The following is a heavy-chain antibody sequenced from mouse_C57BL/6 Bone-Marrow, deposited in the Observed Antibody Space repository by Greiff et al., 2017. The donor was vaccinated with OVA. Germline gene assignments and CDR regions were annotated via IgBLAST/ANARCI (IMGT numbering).Heavy chain of an antibody. CDR3: AREESYYGNYVGYYAMDY. J-gene: IGHJ4*01. CDR2: IDPSDSYT. CDR1: GYTFTSYW. D-gene: IGHD2-10*01. V-gene: IGHV1-50*01. Sequence: QVQLQQSGAELVKPGASVKLSCKASGYTFTSYWMQWVKQRPGQGLEWIGEIDPSDSYTNYNQKFKGKATLTVDTSYSTAYMQLSSLTSEDSAVYYCAREESYYGNYVGYYAMDYWGQGTSVTVSS.